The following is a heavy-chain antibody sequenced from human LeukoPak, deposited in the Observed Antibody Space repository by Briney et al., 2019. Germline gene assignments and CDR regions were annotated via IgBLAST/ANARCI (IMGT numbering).Heavy chain of an antibody. CDR1: GFSFSDYA. CDR2: ISGSGGST. J-gene: IGHJ6*02. D-gene: IGHD5-12*01. CDR3: AKKGREGRGYSGYRYYYYGMDV. Sequence: GGSLKLSCAASGFSFSDYAMNWVRQAPGKGLEWVSAISGSGGSTYYADSVKGRFTISRDNSKNTLYLQMNSLRAEDTAVYYCAKKGREGRGYSGYRYYYYGMDVWGQGTTVTVSS. V-gene: IGHV3-23*01.